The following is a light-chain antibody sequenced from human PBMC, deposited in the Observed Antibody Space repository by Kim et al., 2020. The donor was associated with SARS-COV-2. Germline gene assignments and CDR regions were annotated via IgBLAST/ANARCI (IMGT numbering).Light chain of an antibody. V-gene: IGLV6-57*03. CDR1: SGSVGSNY. CDR3: QSYDNNNPFI. J-gene: IGLJ1*01. CDR2: DDN. Sequence: TVTSPGTRSSGSVGSNYVQWYQQRPGSAPTTVIYDDNQRPSGVPDRFSGSIDTSSNSASLTISGLTTEDEADYYCQSYDNNNPFIFGAGTKVTVL.